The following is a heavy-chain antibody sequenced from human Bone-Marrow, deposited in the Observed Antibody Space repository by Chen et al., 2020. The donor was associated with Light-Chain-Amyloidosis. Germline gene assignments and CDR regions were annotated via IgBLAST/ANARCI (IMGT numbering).Heavy chain of an antibody. V-gene: IGHV3-23*04. J-gene: IGHJ3*02. Sequence: EVQLVESGGGLLQRGGSLRLSCAVSGFAFSSYAMSWVRQAPGKGLEWVSTISGSGGSRYYGDSVKCRLTISRDNSKNALFLQMNSLRAEDTAVYYCAKDISYDDILPGYPADAFDIWGQGTMVTVSS. CDR1: GFAFSSYA. CDR3: AKDISYDDILPGYPADAFDI. CDR2: ISGSGGSR. D-gene: IGHD3-9*01.